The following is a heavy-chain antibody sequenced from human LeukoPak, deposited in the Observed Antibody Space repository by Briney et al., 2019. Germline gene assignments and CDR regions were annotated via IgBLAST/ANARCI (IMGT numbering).Heavy chain of an antibody. J-gene: IGHJ4*02. D-gene: IGHD6-19*01. CDR3: VRKADASGWCFDY. CDR2: ISSSSSTI. V-gene: IGHV3-48*01. CDR1: GFTFSSYS. Sequence: GGSLRLSCSASGFTFSSYSMNWVRQAPGKGLEWVSYISSSSSTIYYADSVKGRFTISRDNAKNSLHLQMNSLRAEDTAVYYCVRKADASGWCFDYWGQGTLVTVSS.